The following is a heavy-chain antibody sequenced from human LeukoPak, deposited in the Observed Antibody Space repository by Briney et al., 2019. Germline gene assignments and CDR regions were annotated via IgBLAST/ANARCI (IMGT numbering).Heavy chain of an antibody. J-gene: IGHJ4*02. D-gene: IGHD3-3*01. CDR3: ATGASYYDFWSGYNQYYFDY. CDR2: IIPIFGTA. CDR1: GGTFSSYA. V-gene: IGHV1-69*13. Sequence: SVKVSCRASGGTFSSYAISWVRQAPGQGLEWMRGIIPIFGTANYAQKFQGRVTITADESTSTAYMELSSLRSEDTAVYYCATGASYYDFWSGYNQYYFDYWGQGTLVTVSS.